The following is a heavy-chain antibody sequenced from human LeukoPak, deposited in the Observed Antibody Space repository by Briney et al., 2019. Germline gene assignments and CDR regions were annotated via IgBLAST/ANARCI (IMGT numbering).Heavy chain of an antibody. J-gene: IGHJ4*02. CDR3: ARGSPNYDFWSGDFDWLLSGPDY. CDR1: GFTFSSYA. D-gene: IGHD3-3*01. V-gene: IGHV3-30-3*01. Sequence: GRSLRLSCAASGFTFSSYAMHWVRQAPGKGLEWVAVISYDGSNKYYADSVKGRFTISRDNSKNTLYLQMNSLRAEDTAVYYCARGSPNYDFWSGDFDWLLSGPDYWGQGTLVTVSS. CDR2: ISYDGSNK.